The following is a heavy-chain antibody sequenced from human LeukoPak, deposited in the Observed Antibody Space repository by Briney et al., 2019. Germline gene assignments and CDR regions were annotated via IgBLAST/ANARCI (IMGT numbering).Heavy chain of an antibody. CDR1: GFTFSNYL. J-gene: IGHJ6*03. D-gene: IGHD6-19*01. CDR3: ARERQWLVVYYYMDV. Sequence: PGGSLRLSCSASGFTFSNYLMSWVRQAPGRGLEWVANINQDGSEKYYVDSVEGRFTISRDNAKNSLYLQMNSLRAEDTAVYYCARERQWLVVYYYMDVWGKGTTVTVSS. V-gene: IGHV3-7*01. CDR2: INQDGSEK.